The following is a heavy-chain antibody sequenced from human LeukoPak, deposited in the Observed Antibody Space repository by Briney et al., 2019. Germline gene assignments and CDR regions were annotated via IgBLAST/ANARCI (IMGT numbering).Heavy chain of an antibody. D-gene: IGHD4-17*01. J-gene: IGHJ4*02. V-gene: IGHV4-59*08. CDR1: GGSISSYY. CDR3: ARVERSYGDYAPY. CDR2: ISDSGIT. Sequence: PSETLSLTCTVSGGSISSYYWSWFRQPPGKGLEFIGYISDSGITNYNPSLQSRLIMSLDTSKNQFSLKLSSVTAADTAVYYCARVERSYGDYAPYWGQGTLVTVSS.